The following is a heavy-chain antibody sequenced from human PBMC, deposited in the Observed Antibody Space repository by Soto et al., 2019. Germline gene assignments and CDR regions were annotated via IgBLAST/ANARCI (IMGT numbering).Heavy chain of an antibody. Sequence: PGGSLRLSCAASGFTSSSYAMSWVRQAPGKGLEWVSAISGSGGSTYYADSVKGRFTISRDNSKNTLYLQMNSLRAEDTAVYYCAKDDIARDYYYYYGMDVWGQGTTVTVSS. V-gene: IGHV3-23*01. D-gene: IGHD5-12*01. CDR2: ISGSGGST. J-gene: IGHJ6*02. CDR3: AKDDIARDYYYYYGMDV. CDR1: GFTSSSYA.